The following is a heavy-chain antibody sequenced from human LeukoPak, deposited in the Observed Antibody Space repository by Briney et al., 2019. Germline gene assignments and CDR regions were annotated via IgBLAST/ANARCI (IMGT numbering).Heavy chain of an antibody. CDR2: INSDGSST. CDR1: GFTFSGYW. Sequence: GGSLRLSCAASGFTFSGYWMHWVRQAPGKGLVWVSRINSDGSSTSYADSVKGRFTISRDNSKNTLYLQMNSLRAEDTAVYYCATNGPGIAVAGYVDYWGQGTLVTVSS. V-gene: IGHV3-74*01. J-gene: IGHJ4*02. CDR3: ATNGPGIAVAGYVDY. D-gene: IGHD6-19*01.